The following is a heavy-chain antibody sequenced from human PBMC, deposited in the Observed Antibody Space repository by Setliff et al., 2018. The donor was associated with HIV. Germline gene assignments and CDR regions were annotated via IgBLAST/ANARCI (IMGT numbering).Heavy chain of an antibody. V-gene: IGHV3-49*04. Sequence: PGGSLRLSCAASGLTVSKASMSWVRQAPGKGLEWVGFISGNPYGGTTEYAASVKGRFTISRDDSKSIAYLQMNSLKTEDTAVYYCSRGVLQFLEWSSSGDYYYYMDVWGKGTTVTVSS. CDR3: SRGVLQFLEWSSSGDYYYYMDV. D-gene: IGHD3-3*01. J-gene: IGHJ6*03. CDR2: ISGNPYGGTT. CDR1: GLTVSKAS.